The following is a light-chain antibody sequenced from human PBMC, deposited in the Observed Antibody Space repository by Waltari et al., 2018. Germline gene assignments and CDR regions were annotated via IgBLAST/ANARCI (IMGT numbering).Light chain of an antibody. V-gene: IGKV4-1*01. CDR3: QQYYSTPFT. J-gene: IGKJ3*01. CDR1: VLYSSNNKNY. CDR2: WAS. Sequence: VLYSSNNKNYLAWYQQKQGQPPKLLLYWASTRESGVPDRFSGSGSGTDFTLTISSLQAEDVAIYYCQQYYSTPFTFGPGTKVDIK.